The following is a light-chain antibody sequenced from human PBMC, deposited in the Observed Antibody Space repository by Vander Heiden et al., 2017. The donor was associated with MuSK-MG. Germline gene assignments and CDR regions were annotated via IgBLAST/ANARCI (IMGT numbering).Light chain of an antibody. CDR3: QQYNTYPRT. CDR2: KAS. Sequence: DIQMTQSPSTLSASVGDRATITCRASQSINIWLAWYQQKPGKAPNLLIYKASSLESGVPSRFSGSGSGTEFTLTISSLQPDDFATYYCQQYNTYPRTFGQGTKVEIK. J-gene: IGKJ1*01. CDR1: QSINIW. V-gene: IGKV1-5*03.